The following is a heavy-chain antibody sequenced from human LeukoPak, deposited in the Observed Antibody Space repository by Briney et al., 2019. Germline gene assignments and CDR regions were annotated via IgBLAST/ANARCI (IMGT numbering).Heavy chain of an antibody. V-gene: IGHV4-34*01. CDR2: INHSGST. Sequence: PSETLSLTCAVYGGSFSGYYWSWIRQPPGKGLEWIGEINHSGSTNYNPSLKSRVTISVDTSKNQFSLKLSSVTAADTAVYYCARREDSSGYYYSDPFDYWGQGILVTVSS. J-gene: IGHJ4*02. CDR1: GGSFSGYY. CDR3: ARREDSSGYYYSDPFDY. D-gene: IGHD3-22*01.